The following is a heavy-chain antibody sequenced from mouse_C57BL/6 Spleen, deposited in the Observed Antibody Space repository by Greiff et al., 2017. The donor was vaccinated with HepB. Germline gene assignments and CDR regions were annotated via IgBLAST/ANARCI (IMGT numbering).Heavy chain of an antibody. CDR1: GYTFTDYY. D-gene: IGHD2-1*01. CDR2: INPYNGGT. J-gene: IGHJ3*01. CDR3: ARHYGNLAWFAY. V-gene: IGHV1-19*01. Sequence: VQLQQSGPVLVKPGASVKMSCKASGYTFTDYYMNWVKQSHGKSLEWIGVINPYNGGTSYNQKFKGKATLTVDKSSSTAYMELNSLTSEDSAVYYCARHYGNLAWFAYWGQGTLVTVSA.